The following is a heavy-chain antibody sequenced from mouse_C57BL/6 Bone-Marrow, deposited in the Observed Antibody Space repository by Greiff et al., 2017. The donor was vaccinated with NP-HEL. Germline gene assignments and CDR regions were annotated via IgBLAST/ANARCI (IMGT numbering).Heavy chain of an antibody. CDR2: IDPSDSYT. D-gene: IGHD4-1*01. Sequence: QVQLQQPGAELVKPGASVKLSCKASGYTFTSYWMQWVKQRPGQGLEWIGEIDPSDSYTNYNQKFKGKATLTVDTSSSTAYMQLRSLTSEDSAVYYCARSGTAWYFDVWGTGTTVTVSS. V-gene: IGHV1-50*01. CDR3: ARSGTAWYFDV. J-gene: IGHJ1*03. CDR1: GYTFTSYW.